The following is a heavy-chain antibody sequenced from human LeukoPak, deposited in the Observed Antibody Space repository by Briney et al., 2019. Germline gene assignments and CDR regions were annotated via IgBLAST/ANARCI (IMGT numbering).Heavy chain of an antibody. D-gene: IGHD3-10*01. CDR1: GFTFSDYY. V-gene: IGHV3-11*01. CDR2: ISSSGSTT. Sequence: GGSLRLSCAASGFTFSDYYMSWIRQAPGKGLEWVSYISSSGSTTYYADSVKGRFTISRDNSKNTLYLQMNSLRAEDTAVYYCAKTIGSYLWFGDPFDYWGQGTLVTVSS. CDR3: AKTIGSYLWFGDPFDY. J-gene: IGHJ4*02.